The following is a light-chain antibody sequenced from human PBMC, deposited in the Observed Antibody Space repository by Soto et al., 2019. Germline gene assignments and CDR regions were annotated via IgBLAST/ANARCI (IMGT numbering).Light chain of an antibody. CDR3: QQYGSSPRT. CDR2: GTS. V-gene: IGKV3-20*01. J-gene: IGKJ1*01. CDR1: QTVNRNY. Sequence: EIVLTQSPGTLSLSPGERATLSCRASQTVNRNYFSWYQQKPGQAPRLLIYGTSTRPTGIPDRFSGSGSGTDFTLTISSLQPEDFAVYYCQQYGSSPRTFGQGTKVDIK.